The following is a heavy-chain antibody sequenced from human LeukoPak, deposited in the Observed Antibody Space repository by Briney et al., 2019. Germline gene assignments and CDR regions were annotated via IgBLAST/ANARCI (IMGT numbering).Heavy chain of an antibody. J-gene: IGHJ4*02. Sequence: GASVKVSCKASGYTFPSYGISWVRQAPGQGLEWMGWISAYNGNTDYAQKLQGRVTMTTDTSTSTAYVELRSLRSDDTAVYHCARDRLSAPGGRDLVFDYWGQGTLVTVSS. D-gene: IGHD2-8*01. CDR1: GYTFPSYG. CDR3: ARDRLSAPGGRDLVFDY. V-gene: IGHV1-18*01. CDR2: ISAYNGNT.